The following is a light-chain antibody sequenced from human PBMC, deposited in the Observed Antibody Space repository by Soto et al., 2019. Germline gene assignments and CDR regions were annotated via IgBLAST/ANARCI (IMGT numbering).Light chain of an antibody. V-gene: IGKV1-27*01. CDR2: AAS. CDR3: QKYNTTPRT. Sequence: DFQMTQSPSSLSASVGDRVTITCRASQDISDHLAWYQQKPGKVPNLLIYAASTLQSGVPSRFSGGGYGTDFTLTISSLQPEDVSTYYCQKYNTTPRTVGQGTKVELK. J-gene: IGKJ1*01. CDR1: QDISDH.